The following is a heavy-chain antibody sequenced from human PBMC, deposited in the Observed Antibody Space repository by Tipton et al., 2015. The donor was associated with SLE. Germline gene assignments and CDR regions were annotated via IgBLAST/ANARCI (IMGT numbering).Heavy chain of an antibody. Sequence: SGFPFSNHGMHWVRQAPGKGLEWVAVIWFDGSNQYSADSVKGRFIISRDNSKNTLYLQMNSLRAEDTAVYYCAKDAFYASGWLDLWGQGTLVTVSS. D-gene: IGHD2/OR15-2a*01. V-gene: IGHV3-33*06. CDR3: AKDAFYASGWLDL. J-gene: IGHJ5*02. CDR1: GFPFSNHG. CDR2: IWFDGSNQ.